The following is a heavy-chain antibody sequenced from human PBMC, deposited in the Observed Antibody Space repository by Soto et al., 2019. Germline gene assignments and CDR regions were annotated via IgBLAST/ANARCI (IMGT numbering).Heavy chain of an antibody. V-gene: IGHV3-7*01. CDR2: IKQDGSEK. CDR3: AIHPGRGAFDI. Sequence: SGGSLRLSCTASGFNFSSYWMSWVRQAPGKGLEWVANIKQDGSEKYSVDSVKGRFTISRDNAKNSLYLQMNSLRAEDTAVYYCAIHPGRGAFDIWGQGTMVTVSS. CDR1: GFNFSSYW. J-gene: IGHJ3*02. D-gene: IGHD3-10*01.